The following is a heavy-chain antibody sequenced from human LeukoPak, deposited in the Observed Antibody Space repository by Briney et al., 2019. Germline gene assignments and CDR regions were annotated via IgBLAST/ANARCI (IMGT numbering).Heavy chain of an antibody. CDR3: AREGGQLGVYFDY. J-gene: IGHJ4*02. CDR1: GFTFSSYA. Sequence: VGSLRLSCAASGFTFSSYAMHWVRQAPGKGLEWVAVISYDGSNKYYADSVKGRFTISRDNSENTLYLQMNSLRAEDTAVYYCAREGGQLGVYFDYWGQGTLVTVSS. V-gene: IGHV3-30-3*01. D-gene: IGHD6-6*01. CDR2: ISYDGSNK.